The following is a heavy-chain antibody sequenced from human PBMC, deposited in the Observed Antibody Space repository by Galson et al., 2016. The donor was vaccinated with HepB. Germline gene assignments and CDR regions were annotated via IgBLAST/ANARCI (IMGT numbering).Heavy chain of an antibody. D-gene: IGHD2/OR15-2a*01. V-gene: IGHV4-4*02. J-gene: IGHJ4*02. CDR2: IYHSGST. CDR1: SGSMSSSNR. Sequence: LSLTCAVSSGSMSSSNRWSWVRQPPGKGLEWIGEIYHSGSTNYNPSLKSRVTISVDKSKNQFSLKLSSVTAADTALYYCARQYWGGPSDYWGQGTLVTVSS. CDR3: ARQYWGGPSDY.